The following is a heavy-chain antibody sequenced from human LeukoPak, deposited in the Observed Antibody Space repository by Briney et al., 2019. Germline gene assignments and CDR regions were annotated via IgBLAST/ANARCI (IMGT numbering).Heavy chain of an antibody. CDR2: IYYSGST. CDR1: GGSISSSSYY. CDR3: ARVGCSGGSCYSGDRGNFDY. Sequence: SETLSLTCTVSGGSISSSSYYWGWIRQPPGKGLEWIGSIYYSGSTYYNPSLKSRVTISVDTSKNQFSLKLSSVTAADTAVYYCARVGCSGGSCYSGDRGNFDYWGQGTLVTVSS. J-gene: IGHJ4*02. V-gene: IGHV4-39*07. D-gene: IGHD2-15*01.